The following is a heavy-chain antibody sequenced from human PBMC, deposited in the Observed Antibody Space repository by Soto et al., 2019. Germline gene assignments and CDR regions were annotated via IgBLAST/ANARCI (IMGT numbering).Heavy chain of an antibody. Sequence: QVQLVESGGGVVQPGRSLRLSCAASGFTFSSYGMHWVHQAPGKGLEWVAVIWYDGSNKYYADSVKGRFTISRDNSKNTLYLQMNSLRAEDTAVYYCAREELAGSYSVRSADYWGQGTLVTVSS. D-gene: IGHD1-26*01. CDR3: AREELAGSYSVRSADY. J-gene: IGHJ4*02. V-gene: IGHV3-33*01. CDR2: IWYDGSNK. CDR1: GFTFSSYG.